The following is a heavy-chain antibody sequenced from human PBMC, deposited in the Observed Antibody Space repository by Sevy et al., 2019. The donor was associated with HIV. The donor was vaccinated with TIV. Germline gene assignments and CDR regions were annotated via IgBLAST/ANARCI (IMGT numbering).Heavy chain of an antibody. V-gene: IGHV4-39*01. J-gene: IGHJ4*01. D-gene: IGHD6-19*01. CDR2: FYYSEST. Sequence: SETLSLTCTVSGGSISISSYYWGWIRQPSGKGLEWIGSFYYSESTYYNPSLKSRVTISVDTSKNQFSLKLSSVTAADTAVYYCARAFRAVAGSYYFDYWGHGTLVTVSS. CDR3: ARAFRAVAGSYYFDY. CDR1: GGSISISSYY.